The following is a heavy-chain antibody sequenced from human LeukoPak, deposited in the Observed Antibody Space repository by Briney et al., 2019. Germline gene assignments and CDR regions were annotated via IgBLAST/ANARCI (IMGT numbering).Heavy chain of an antibody. J-gene: IGHJ6*02. CDR2: ISVYNGNT. Sequence: ASVKVSCKASGYTFTSYGISWVRQAPGQGLEWMGWISVYNGNTNYAQKLQGRVTMTTDTSTSTAYMELRSLRSEDTAVYYCATGGVAADYYYYGMDVWGQGTTVTVSS. CDR1: GYTFTSYG. V-gene: IGHV1-18*01. D-gene: IGHD6-13*01. CDR3: ATGGVAADYYYYGMDV.